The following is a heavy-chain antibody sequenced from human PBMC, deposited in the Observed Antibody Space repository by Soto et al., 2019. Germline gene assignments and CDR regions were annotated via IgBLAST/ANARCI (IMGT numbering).Heavy chain of an antibody. V-gene: IGHV4-31*11. CDR1: GDSINSGGYY. CDR2: IYYTGST. CDR3: ARSVILTGGSYKGLIRLHYFDT. D-gene: IGHD3-9*01. Sequence: SETLSLTCAVSGDSINSGGYYWSWIRQYPGKGLEWIGYIYYTGSTFYNPSLKSRLIISVDTSQTQLFLRLSSVTAADTAVYYCARSVILTGGSYKGLIRLHYFDTWGPGTLVTVSS. J-gene: IGHJ4*02.